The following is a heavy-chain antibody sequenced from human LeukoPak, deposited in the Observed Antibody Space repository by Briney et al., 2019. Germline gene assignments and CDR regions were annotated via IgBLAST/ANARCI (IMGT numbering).Heavy chain of an antibody. CDR1: GFTFSSYG. V-gene: IGHV3-30*18. Sequence: GRSLRLSCAASGFTFSSYGMHWVRQAPGKGLEWVAVISYDGSNKYYADSVKGRFTISRDNSKNTLYLQMNSLRAEDTAVYYCAKGTYYYGSTESTGSWYFDLWGRGTLVTVSS. CDR3: AKGTYYYGSTESTGSWYFDL. J-gene: IGHJ2*01. CDR2: ISYDGSNK. D-gene: IGHD3-10*01.